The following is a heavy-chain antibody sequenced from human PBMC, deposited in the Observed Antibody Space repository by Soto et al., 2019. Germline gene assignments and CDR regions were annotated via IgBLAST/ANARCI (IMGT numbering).Heavy chain of an antibody. CDR3: TCYGGNSKYYFDY. V-gene: IGHV3-66*01. Sequence: GGSLRLSCAASGFTVSSYYMGWVRQGPGKGLEWVSVIYSETRKYYVDSVKGRFTISRDNSENTLYLQMNSLRDEDTAVYYCTCYGGNSKYYFDYWGQGTLVTVSS. J-gene: IGHJ4*02. CDR2: IYSETRK. CDR1: GFTVSSYY. D-gene: IGHD4-17*01.